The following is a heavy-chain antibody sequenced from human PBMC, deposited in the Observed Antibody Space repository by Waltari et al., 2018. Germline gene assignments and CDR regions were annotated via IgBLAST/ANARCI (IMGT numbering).Heavy chain of an antibody. V-gene: IGHV4-31*03. CDR1: GGSISSGGYY. Sequence: QVQLQESGPGLVKPSQTLSLTCTVSGGSISSGGYYWSWIRQHPGKGLDWIGYIYHSGSTYYNPSLKCRVTISVDRSKNQFSLKLSSVTAADTAVYYCARGRSYYDSSGYYYFDYWGQGTLVTVSS. D-gene: IGHD3-22*01. CDR3: ARGRSYYDSSGYYYFDY. J-gene: IGHJ4*02. CDR2: IYHSGST.